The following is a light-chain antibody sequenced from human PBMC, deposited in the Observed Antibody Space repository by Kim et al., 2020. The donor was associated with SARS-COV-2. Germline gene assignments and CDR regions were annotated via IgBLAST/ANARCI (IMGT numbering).Light chain of an antibody. CDR2: NAS. CDR3: QQYYKWPRT. Sequence: GSPGERATLSCRATERVSINLAWYQQKPGQPPRLLISNASTRAAGIPARFSGSGSGTDFALTISSLQSEDSAVYYCQQYYKWPRTFGQGTKVDIK. V-gene: IGKV3-15*01. CDR1: ERVSIN. J-gene: IGKJ1*01.